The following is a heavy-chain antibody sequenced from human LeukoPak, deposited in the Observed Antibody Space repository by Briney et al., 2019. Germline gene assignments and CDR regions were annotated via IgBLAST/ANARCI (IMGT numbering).Heavy chain of an antibody. CDR3: ARIRVTGSYRVYSDY. V-gene: IGHV2-70*11. CDR2: IDWDDEE. Sequence: RKSGPTLMNPTQTLTLTCTFSGFSLSTSGMCVSWIRQPPGKALEWLARIDWDDEEYYSTSLKTRLTISKDTSKNQVVLTMTNMDPVDTATYYCARIRVTGSYRVYSDYWGQGTLVTVSS. CDR1: GFSLSTSGMC. D-gene: IGHD1-26*01. J-gene: IGHJ4*02.